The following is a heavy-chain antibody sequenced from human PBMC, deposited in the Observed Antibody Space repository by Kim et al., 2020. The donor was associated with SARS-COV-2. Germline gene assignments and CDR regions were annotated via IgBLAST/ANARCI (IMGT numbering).Heavy chain of an antibody. CDR1: GFTFSSYA. V-gene: IGHV3-33*06. CDR2: IWYDGSNK. J-gene: IGHJ4*02. D-gene: IGHD3-22*01. Sequence: GGSLRLSCAASGFTFSSYAMHWVRQAPGKGLEWVAVIWYDGSNKYYADSVKGRFTISRDNSKNTLYLQMNSLRAEDTVVYYCAKDWEADSSGYLDYWGQG. CDR3: AKDWEADSSGYLDY.